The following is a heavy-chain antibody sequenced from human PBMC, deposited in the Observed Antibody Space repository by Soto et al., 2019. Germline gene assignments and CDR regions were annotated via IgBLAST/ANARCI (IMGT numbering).Heavy chain of an antibody. D-gene: IGHD6-6*01. J-gene: IGHJ4*02. CDR2: NYYSGIT. V-gene: IGHV4-31*03. CDR1: GGSISSGGYY. CDR3: ARSSIEPRVFMYPFDS. Sequence: SETLSLTCTVSGGSISSGGYYWTWIRQHPGKGLEWIGYNYYSGITYYNPSLKSRVTISLDTSKNQFSLKLSSVTAADTAVYYCARSSIEPRVFMYPFDSWGQGTLVTSPQ.